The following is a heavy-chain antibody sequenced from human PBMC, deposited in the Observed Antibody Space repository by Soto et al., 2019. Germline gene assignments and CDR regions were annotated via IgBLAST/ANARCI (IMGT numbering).Heavy chain of an antibody. CDR2: ISYDGSNK. Sequence: PGGSLRLSCAASGFTFSSYAMHWVRQAPGKGLEWVAVISYDGSNKYYADSVEGRFTISRDNSKNTLYLQMNSLRAEDTAVYYCARVRDHAGKRYYYYYGMDVWGQGTKVTVSS. D-gene: IGHD2-21*02. CDR3: ARVRDHAGKRYYYYYGMDV. CDR1: GFTFSSYA. J-gene: IGHJ6*02. V-gene: IGHV3-30-3*01.